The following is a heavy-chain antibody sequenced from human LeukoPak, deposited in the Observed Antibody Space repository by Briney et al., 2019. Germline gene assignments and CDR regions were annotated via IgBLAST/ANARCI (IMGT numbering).Heavy chain of an antibody. V-gene: IGHV4-38-2*02. CDR3: ATNPPASTGYYGGWFDP. J-gene: IGHJ5*02. D-gene: IGHD3-9*01. CDR1: GYSISSGYY. CDR2: IYHSGST. Sequence: SETLSLTCTVSGYSISSGYYWGWIRQPPGKGLEWIGSIYHSGSTYYNPSLKSRVTISVDTSKNQFSLKLSSVTAADTAVYYCATNPPASTGYYGGWFDPWGQGILVTVSS.